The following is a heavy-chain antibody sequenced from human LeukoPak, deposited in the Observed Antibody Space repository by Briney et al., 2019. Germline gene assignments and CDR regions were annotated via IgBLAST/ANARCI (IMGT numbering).Heavy chain of an antibody. V-gene: IGHV4-39*07. Sequence: SETLSLTCTVSGGSISSSSYYWGWIRQPPGKGLEWIGSFYYSGSTYYNPSLKSRVTISVDTSKNQFSLKLTSVTAADTAVYYCARDPRLDAFDIWGQGTMVSVSS. CDR1: GGSISSSSYY. J-gene: IGHJ3*02. D-gene: IGHD2-21*02. CDR3: ARDPRLDAFDI. CDR2: FYYSGST.